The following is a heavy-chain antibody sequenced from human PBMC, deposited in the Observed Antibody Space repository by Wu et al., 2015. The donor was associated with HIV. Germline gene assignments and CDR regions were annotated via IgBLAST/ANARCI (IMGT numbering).Heavy chain of an antibody. D-gene: IGHD3-3*01. J-gene: IGHJ4*02. CDR2: MNPDSGGS. Sequence: QIQLAQSGPEMKKPGASVKVSCTASGYSFSNSALSWVRQAPGQGLEWMGWMNPDSGGSNFAQKFQGWVTVTKDTSTNTSYMTLTRMTPDDTAIYYCARAMAGRFFEWLPHLDSWGQGTLVIVSS. V-gene: IGHV1-2*04. CDR1: GYSFSNSA. CDR3: ARAMAGRFFEWLPHLDS.